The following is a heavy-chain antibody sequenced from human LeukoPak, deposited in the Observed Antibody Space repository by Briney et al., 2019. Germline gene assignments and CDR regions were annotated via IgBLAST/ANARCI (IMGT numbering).Heavy chain of an antibody. D-gene: IGHD3-10*01. V-gene: IGHV3-23*01. CDR2: ISGSGGST. J-gene: IGHJ4*02. CDR3: AKDRRAGSYDY. CDR1: GFTFSNSA. Sequence: GGSLRLSCAASGFTFSNSAMHWVRQAPGKGLEWVSDISGSGGSTYYADSVKGRFTISRDNSKNTLYLQMNSLRAEDTAVYYCAKDRRAGSYDYWGQGTLVTVSS.